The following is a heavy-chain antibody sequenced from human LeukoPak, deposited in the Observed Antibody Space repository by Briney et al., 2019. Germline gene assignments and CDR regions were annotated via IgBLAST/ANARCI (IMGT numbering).Heavy chain of an antibody. CDR2: IIPIFGIA. Sequence: ASVKVSCKASGGTFSSYAISWVRQAPGHGLEWMGRIIPIFGIANYAQKLQGRVTITADKSTSTAYMELSSLRSEDTAVYYCARVVTPHDAFDIWGQGTMVTVSS. D-gene: IGHD5-18*01. CDR3: ARVVTPHDAFDI. J-gene: IGHJ3*02. CDR1: GGTFSSYA. V-gene: IGHV1-69*04.